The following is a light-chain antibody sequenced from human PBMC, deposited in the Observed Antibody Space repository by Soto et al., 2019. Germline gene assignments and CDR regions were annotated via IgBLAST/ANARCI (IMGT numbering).Light chain of an antibody. V-gene: IGKV3-20*01. CDR2: GAS. J-gene: IGKJ5*01. Sequence: EIVLTEAPGTVSLSPGERATLSCRASQSVSSSYLAWYQQKPGQAPRLLIYGASSRATGIPDRFSGSGSGTDFTLTISRLEPEDFAVYYCQQHNNWPQITFGQGTRLEIK. CDR1: QSVSSSY. CDR3: QQHNNWPQIT.